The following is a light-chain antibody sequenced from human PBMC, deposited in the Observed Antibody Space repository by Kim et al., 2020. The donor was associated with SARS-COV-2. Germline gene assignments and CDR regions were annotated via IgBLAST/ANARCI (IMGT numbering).Light chain of an antibody. Sequence: LGQTVRITCQGDSLRRYYASWYQQKPGQAPVLVIYGRNNRPEGIPDRFSGSSSGNTASLTITGAQAEDEADYYCNSRDSSGNHWVFGGGTQLTVL. CDR1: SLRRYY. CDR3: NSRDSSGNHWV. CDR2: GRN. V-gene: IGLV3-19*01. J-gene: IGLJ3*02.